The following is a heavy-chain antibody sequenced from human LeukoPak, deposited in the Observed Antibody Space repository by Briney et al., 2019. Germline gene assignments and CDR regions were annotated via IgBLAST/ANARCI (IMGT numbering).Heavy chain of an antibody. Sequence: SETLSLTCAVYGGSFSGYYWSWIRQPPGKGLEWIGEINHSGSTNYNPSLKSRVTISVDTSKNQFSLKLSSVTAADTAVYYCARGPHYYGSGSTKYYMDVWGKGTTVTVS. V-gene: IGHV4-34*01. CDR3: ARGPHYYGSGSTKYYMDV. J-gene: IGHJ6*03. CDR1: GGSFSGYY. CDR2: INHSGST. D-gene: IGHD3-10*01.